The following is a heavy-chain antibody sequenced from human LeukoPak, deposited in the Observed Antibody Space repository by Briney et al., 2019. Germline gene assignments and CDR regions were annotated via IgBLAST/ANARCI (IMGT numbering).Heavy chain of an antibody. CDR3: AKANWVSNADAVW. V-gene: IGHV3-53*01. CDR1: GFTVSSNY. Sequence: HPGGSLRLSCAASGFTVSSNYMSWVRQAPGKGLEWVSVIYSGGSTYYADSVKGRFILSRDDSRNTVYLQLNNLRVEDTAIYYCAKANWVSNADAVWWGQGTQVTVSS. J-gene: IGHJ4*02. D-gene: IGHD1-1*01. CDR2: IYSGGST.